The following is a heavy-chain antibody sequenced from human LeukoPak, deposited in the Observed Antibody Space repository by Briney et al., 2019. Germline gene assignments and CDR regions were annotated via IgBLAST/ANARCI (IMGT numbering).Heavy chain of an antibody. CDR2: IYYSGST. CDR3: ARGQRRDGYNFDY. CDR1: GGSISSSSYS. V-gene: IGHV4-61*05. Sequence: SETLSLTCTVSGGSISSSSYSWGWIRQPPGKGLEWIGYIYYSGSTNYNPSLKSRVTISVDTSKNQFSLKLSSVTAADTAVYYCARGQRRDGYNFDYWGQGTLVTVSS. D-gene: IGHD5-12*01. J-gene: IGHJ4*02.